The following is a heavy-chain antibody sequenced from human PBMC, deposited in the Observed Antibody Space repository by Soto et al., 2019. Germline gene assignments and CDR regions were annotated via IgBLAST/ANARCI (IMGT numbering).Heavy chain of an antibody. Sequence: SETLSLTCAVYGGSFSGYYWSRILQPPGKGLEWIGEINHSGSTNYNPSLKRRVTISVDTSKNQFSLKLSSVTAADTAVYYCARGRRGADMVRGVIYYYYMDVWGKGTTVTVSS. CDR2: INHSGST. J-gene: IGHJ6*03. V-gene: IGHV4-34*01. CDR1: GGSFSGYY. D-gene: IGHD3-10*01. CDR3: ARGRRGADMVRGVIYYYYMDV.